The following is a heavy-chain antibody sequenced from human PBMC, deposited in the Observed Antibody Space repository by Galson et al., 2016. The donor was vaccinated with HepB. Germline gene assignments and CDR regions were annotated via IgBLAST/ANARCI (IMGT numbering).Heavy chain of an antibody. CDR1: GFSFSTFA. V-gene: IGHV3-23*01. J-gene: IGHJ6*02. CDR3: AKDHTGSTVGWSDGMDV. CDR2: ITGTGGGT. Sequence: SLRLSCAASGFSFSTFAMSWVRQAPGKGLEWISGITGTGGGTYYADSVKGRFSISRATSKNTLFLQLSSLRVEDTAVYYCAKDHTGSTVGWSDGMDVWGQGTRVTVSS. D-gene: IGHD1-7*01.